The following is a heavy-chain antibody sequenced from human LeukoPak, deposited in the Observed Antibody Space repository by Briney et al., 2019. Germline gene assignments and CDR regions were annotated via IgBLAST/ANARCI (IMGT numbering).Heavy chain of an antibody. Sequence: PGRSLRLSCAASGLTFSSYVMHWVRQAPGKGLEWVAIISYDGSNEYYADSVKGRFTISRDNSKNTLYLQMNSLRAADTAVYYCARGVSGSYYGDDAFDIWGQGTMVTVSS. D-gene: IGHD1-26*01. CDR1: GLTFSSYV. J-gene: IGHJ3*02. CDR2: ISYDGSNE. V-gene: IGHV3-30*04. CDR3: ARGVSGSYYGDDAFDI.